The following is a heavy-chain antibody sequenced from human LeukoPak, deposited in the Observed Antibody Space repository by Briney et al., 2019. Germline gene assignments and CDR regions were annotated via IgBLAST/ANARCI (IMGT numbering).Heavy chain of an antibody. CDR3: AKDVKPDSGWDGDY. D-gene: IGHD6-19*01. J-gene: IGHJ4*02. Sequence: GGSLRLSFAASGFIFSTYTMNWVRQAPGKGLEGVSAIYPSGSRTFYADFVKGRFTPSRDNSRNTLYLEMNSLRGEDTAIYFCAKDVKPDSGWDGDYGGQETLV. V-gene: IGHV3-23*01. CDR1: GFIFSTYT. CDR2: IYPSGSRT.